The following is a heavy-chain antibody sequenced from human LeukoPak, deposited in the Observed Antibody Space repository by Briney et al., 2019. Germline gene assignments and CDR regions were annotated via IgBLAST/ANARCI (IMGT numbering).Heavy chain of an antibody. D-gene: IGHD6-25*01. J-gene: IGHJ1*01. CDR1: GFTFSSYA. CDR2: ISGSGRST. V-gene: IGHV3-23*01. Sequence: GGSLRLSCAASGFTFSSYAMCWVRQAPGKGLEWVSAISGSGRSTYYADSVKGRFTISRDNSKNTLYLQMNSLRAEDTAVYYCAKFFDPSGGASGWTWTIDKWGQGALVIVSS. CDR3: AKFFDPSGGASGWTWTIDK.